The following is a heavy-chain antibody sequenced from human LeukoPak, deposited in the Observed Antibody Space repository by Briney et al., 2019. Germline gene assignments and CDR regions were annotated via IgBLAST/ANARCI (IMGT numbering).Heavy chain of an antibody. Sequence: PSETLSLTCAVYGGSFSGYYWSWIRQPPGKGLEWIGEINHSGSTNYNPSLKSLVTISVDTSKNQFSLKLSSVTAADTAVYYCARYNWNYLRYFDYWGQGTLVTVSS. D-gene: IGHD1-7*01. CDR3: ARYNWNYLRYFDY. CDR1: GGSFSGYY. J-gene: IGHJ4*02. CDR2: INHSGST. V-gene: IGHV4-34*01.